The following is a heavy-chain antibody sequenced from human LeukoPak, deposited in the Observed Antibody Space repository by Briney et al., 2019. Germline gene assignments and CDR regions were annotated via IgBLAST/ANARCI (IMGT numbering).Heavy chain of an antibody. CDR3: ARVYYYYDSSGILTLYFDY. J-gene: IGHJ4*02. CDR1: GYTFTSYY. Sequence: GASVTVSCKPSGYTFTSYYMHWVRQAPRQGLEWMGWVNPTSGGTNYAQKFQGRVTMTRDTSISTAYMELSRLRSDDTAVYYCARVYYYYDSSGILTLYFDYWGQGTLVTVSS. D-gene: IGHD3-22*01. CDR2: VNPTSGGT. V-gene: IGHV1-2*02.